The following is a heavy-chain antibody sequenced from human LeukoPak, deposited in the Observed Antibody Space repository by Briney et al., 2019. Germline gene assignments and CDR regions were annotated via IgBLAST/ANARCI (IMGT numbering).Heavy chain of an antibody. CDR2: MNPNSGNT. CDR1: GYTFTSYD. D-gene: IGHD6-6*01. CDR3: ARGRRGGDSSSSSFDY. Sequence: EASVKVSCKASGYTFTSYDINWVRQATGQGLEWMGWMNPNSGNTGYAQKFQGRVTMTRNTSISTAYMGLSSLRSEDTAVYYCARGRRGGDSSSSSFDYWGQGTLVTVSS. J-gene: IGHJ4*02. V-gene: IGHV1-8*01.